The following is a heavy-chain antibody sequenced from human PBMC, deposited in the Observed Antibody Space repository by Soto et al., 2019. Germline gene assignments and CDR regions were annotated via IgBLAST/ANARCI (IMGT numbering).Heavy chain of an antibody. CDR3: ARISPLDVWGSYRTDYYFDY. D-gene: IGHD3-16*02. V-gene: IGHV1-2*04. CDR1: GYTFTGYY. Sequence: GTSVKVSCTASGYTFTGYYMHWVRQAPGQGLEWMGWINPNSGGTNYAQKFQGWVTMTRDTSISTAYMELSRLRSDDTAVYYCARISPLDVWGSYRTDYYFDYWGQGTLVTVSS. CDR2: INPNSGGT. J-gene: IGHJ4*02.